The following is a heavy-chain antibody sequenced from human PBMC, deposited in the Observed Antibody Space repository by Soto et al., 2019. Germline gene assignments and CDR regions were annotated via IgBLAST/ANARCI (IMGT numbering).Heavy chain of an antibody. D-gene: IGHD3-22*01. V-gene: IGHV4-61*01. Sequence: QVQLQESGPGLVKPSETLSLTCTVSGGSVSSGSYYWSWIRQPPGKGLEWTGYIYYSGSTNYNPSLKSRVSISVDTSKNQFSLKLSSVPAADTAVYYCARVDDSSGYYLDAFDIWGQGTMVTVSS. CDR1: GGSVSSGSYY. CDR2: IYYSGST. CDR3: ARVDDSSGYYLDAFDI. J-gene: IGHJ3*02.